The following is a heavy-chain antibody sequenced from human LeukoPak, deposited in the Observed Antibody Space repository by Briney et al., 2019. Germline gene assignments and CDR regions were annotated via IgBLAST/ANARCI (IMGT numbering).Heavy chain of an antibody. CDR1: GFTFSSYW. Sequence: GGSLRLSCAASGFTFSSYWMSWVRQAPGKGLEWVANIKQDGSEKYYVDSVKGRFTISRDNAKNSLYLQMNSLRAEDTAVYYCARRAYDYVWGSYRYSLDYWGQGTLATVSS. CDR3: ARRAYDYVWGSYRYSLDY. D-gene: IGHD3-16*02. CDR2: IKQDGSEK. V-gene: IGHV3-7*01. J-gene: IGHJ4*02.